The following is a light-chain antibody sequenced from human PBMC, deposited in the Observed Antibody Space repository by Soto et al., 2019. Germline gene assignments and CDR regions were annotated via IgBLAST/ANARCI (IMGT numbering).Light chain of an antibody. V-gene: IGLV2-8*01. J-gene: IGLJ1*01. CDR2: EVT. CDR1: SSDVGGYNY. CDR3: SSYACSNYFD. Sequence: QSVLTQPPSAYGSPGQSVTISCTGTSSDVGGYNYVSWYQQHPGKAPKLMIYEVTKRPSGVPDRFSGSKSGNTASLTVSGLQAEDEADYYCSSYACSNYFDFGTGTKVTVL.